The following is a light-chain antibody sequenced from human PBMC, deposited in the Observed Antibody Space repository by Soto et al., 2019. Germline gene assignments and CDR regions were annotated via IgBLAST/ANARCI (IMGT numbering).Light chain of an antibody. CDR2: DVS. V-gene: IGLV2-11*01. CDR3: CSYAGNFIFV. CDR1: SSDVGGYNY. Sequence: QSALTQPRSVSGSPGQSVTISCIGTSSDVGGYNYVSWYQQHPGKAPKLMIFDVSERPSGVPDRFSGSKSGNTASLIISGLQAEDEADYYCCSYAGNFIFVFGTGTKLTVL. J-gene: IGLJ1*01.